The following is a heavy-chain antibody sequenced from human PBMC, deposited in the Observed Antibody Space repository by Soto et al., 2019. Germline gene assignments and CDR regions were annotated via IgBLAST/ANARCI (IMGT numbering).Heavy chain of an antibody. V-gene: IGHV2-5*02. CDR3: ARSISRYFSGGSGLNGFGP. D-gene: IGHD2-15*01. J-gene: IGHJ5*02. Sequence: QITLKESGPTLVKPTQTITLTCTFSGFSLSTNGVGVGWIRQPPGKALAWLALIYWDDDKRDSPSLKSWLTIATDTSKNQVVLTVPSMDPVETGTYYCARSISRYFSGGSGLNGFGPWGQGTLVNGSS. CDR1: GFSLSTNGVG. CDR2: IYWDDDK.